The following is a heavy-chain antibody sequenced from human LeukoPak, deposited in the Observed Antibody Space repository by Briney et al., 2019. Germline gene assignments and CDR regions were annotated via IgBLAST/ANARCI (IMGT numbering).Heavy chain of an antibody. D-gene: IGHD5-18*01. Sequence: QPGGSLRLSCAASGFTFSIYNMNWVRQAPGKGLEWVSYISLSSTTIYYADSVKGRFTISRDNAKNSLYLQMNSLRAEDTAVYYCARDSDSNFDYWGQGTLVTVSS. CDR2: ISLSSTTI. CDR1: GFTFSIYN. J-gene: IGHJ4*02. CDR3: ARDSDSNFDY. V-gene: IGHV3-48*01.